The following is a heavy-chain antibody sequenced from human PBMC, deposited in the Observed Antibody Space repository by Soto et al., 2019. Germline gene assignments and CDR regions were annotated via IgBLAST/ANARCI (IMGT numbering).Heavy chain of an antibody. Sequence: GGSLRLSCAASGFTFSSYAMSWVRQAPGKGLEWVSAISGSGGSTYYADSVKGRFTISRDNSKNTLYLQMNSLRAEDTAVYYCAKGAAVGDYYYYGMDVWGQGTTVTVSS. D-gene: IGHD6-13*01. J-gene: IGHJ6*02. CDR1: GFTFSSYA. CDR3: AKGAAVGDYYYYGMDV. V-gene: IGHV3-23*01. CDR2: ISGSGGST.